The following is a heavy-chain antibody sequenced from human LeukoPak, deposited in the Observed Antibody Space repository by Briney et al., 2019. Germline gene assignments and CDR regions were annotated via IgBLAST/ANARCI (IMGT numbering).Heavy chain of an antibody. CDR2: INPNSGGT. J-gene: IGHJ4*02. V-gene: IGHV1-2*02. CDR3: ARGHNDFWSGYLKDY. D-gene: IGHD3-3*01. CDR1: GYTFTGYY. Sequence: RWASVKVSCKASGYTFTGYYMHWVRQAPGQGLEWMGWINPNSGGTNYAQKFQGRVTMTRDTSISTAYMELSRLRSDDTAVYYCARGHNDFWSGYLKDYWGQGTLVTVSS.